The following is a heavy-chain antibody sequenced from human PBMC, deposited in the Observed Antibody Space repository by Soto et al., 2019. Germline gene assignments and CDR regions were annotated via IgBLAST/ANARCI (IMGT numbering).Heavy chain of an antibody. V-gene: IGHV1-18*01. D-gene: IGHD6-6*01. CDR1: GYTFRNYG. Sequence: QVQLVQSGPELKKPGASVKVSCKASGYTFRNYGINWVRQAPGQGIEWMGWLSAYNGDTNYAPKFQGRVTMATAPPTSTAYMELRSLKSDATAVYYCARGGRQFVTNSDNFDIWGQGTTVTVSS. CDR2: LSAYNGDT. J-gene: IGHJ3*02. CDR3: ARGGRQFVTNSDNFDI.